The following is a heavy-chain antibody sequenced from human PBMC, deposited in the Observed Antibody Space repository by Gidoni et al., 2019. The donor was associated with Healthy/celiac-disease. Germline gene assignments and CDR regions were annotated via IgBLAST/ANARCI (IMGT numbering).Heavy chain of an antibody. D-gene: IGHD1-26*01. CDR3: ARQTSGSYLGPGAFDI. CDR1: GGSISSSSYY. V-gene: IGHV4-39*01. J-gene: IGHJ3*02. Sequence: QLQLQESGPGLVKPSETLSLTCTVSGGSISSSSYYWVWIRQPPGKGLEWIGRIYYSGSTYYNPSLKSRVTISVDTSKNQFSLKLSSVTAADTAVYYCARQTSGSYLGPGAFDIWGQGTMVTVSS. CDR2: IYYSGST.